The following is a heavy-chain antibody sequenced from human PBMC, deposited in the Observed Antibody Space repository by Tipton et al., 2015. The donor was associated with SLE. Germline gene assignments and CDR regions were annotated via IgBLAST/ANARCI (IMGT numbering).Heavy chain of an antibody. D-gene: IGHD6-19*01. CDR1: GDSISSYY. CDR3: ARDQCLALFDY. J-gene: IGHJ4*02. Sequence: TLSLTCTVSGDSISSYYWSWIRQPAGKGLEWIGRVSRSESAKYNPSLKSRVSMSLDTSKNQFSLKLRFVTAADTAVYYCARDQCLALFDYWGQGTLVTVSS. CDR2: VSRSESA. V-gene: IGHV4-4*07.